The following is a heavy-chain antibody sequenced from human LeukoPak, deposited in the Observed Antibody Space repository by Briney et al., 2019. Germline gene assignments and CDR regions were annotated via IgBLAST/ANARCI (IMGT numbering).Heavy chain of an antibody. D-gene: IGHD5-12*01. V-gene: IGHV4-4*07. CDR1: GGSISSYY. CDR3: ARVGYGYYYYYMDV. Sequence: PSETLSLTCTVSGGSISSYYWSWIRQPAGKGLEWIGRIYTSGSTNYNPSLKSRVTISVDTSKNQFSLKLSSVTAADTAVYYCARVGYGYYYYYMDVWGKGTTVTVSS. J-gene: IGHJ6*03. CDR2: IYTSGST.